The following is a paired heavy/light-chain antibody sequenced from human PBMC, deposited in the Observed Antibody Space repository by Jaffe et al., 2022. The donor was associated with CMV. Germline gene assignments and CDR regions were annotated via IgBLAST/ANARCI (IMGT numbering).Light chain of an antibody. CDR1: QSVSSF. CDR3: QQRSSWPF. J-gene: IGKJ3*01. CDR2: DAS. Sequence: EIVLTQSPATLSLSPGERATLSCRASQSVSSFLAWYQHKPGQAPRLLIYDASNRAPGIPARFSGSRSGTDFTLTISSLEPEDFAVYYCQQRSSWPFFGPGTKVDIK. V-gene: IGKV3-11*01.
Heavy chain of an antibody. Sequence: QVQLQESGPGLVKPSETLSLSCSVSGASISSYFWSWIRQPPGKGLEWIGYISNSGITNYRPSLKSRVTISSDTSRNEVSLKLTSVTAADTAVYYCARTRWFAELTFDYWGQGSLVTVSS. CDR3: ARTRWFAELTFDY. J-gene: IGHJ4*02. V-gene: IGHV4-59*01. CDR2: ISNSGIT. CDR1: GASISSYF. D-gene: IGHD3-10*01.